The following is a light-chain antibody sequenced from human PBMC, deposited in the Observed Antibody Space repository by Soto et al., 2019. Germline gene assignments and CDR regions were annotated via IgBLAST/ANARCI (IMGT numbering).Light chain of an antibody. CDR3: QQRGNSIT. CDR1: QGVKTY. J-gene: IGKJ4*02. Sequence: EIVLTQTPATLSLSPGQRATLSCWASQGVKTYLMWYQHKPGQAPRLLIYDTSNRATGIPDRFSGSGSGTGFTLTISNLKPEDSAVYYCQQRGNSITFGGGTKVEI. V-gene: IGKV3-11*01. CDR2: DTS.